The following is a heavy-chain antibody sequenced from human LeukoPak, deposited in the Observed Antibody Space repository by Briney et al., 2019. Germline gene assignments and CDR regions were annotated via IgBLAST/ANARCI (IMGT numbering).Heavy chain of an antibody. CDR3: ARGGATWDYYYGMDV. CDR2: IIPILGIA. D-gene: IGHD1-26*01. J-gene: IGHJ6*02. CDR1: GGTFSSYA. Sequence: VASVKVSCKASGGTFSSYAISWVRQAPGQGLEWMGRIIPILGIANYAQKLQGRVTMTTDTSTSTAYMELRSLRSDDTAVYYCARGGATWDYYYGMDVWGQGTTVTVSS. V-gene: IGHV1-69*04.